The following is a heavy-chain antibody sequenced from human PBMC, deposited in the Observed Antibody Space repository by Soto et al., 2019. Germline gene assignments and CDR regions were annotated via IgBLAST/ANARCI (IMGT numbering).Heavy chain of an antibody. V-gene: IGHV1-2*02. CDR1: GYIFTGYY. D-gene: IGHD2-2*01. Sequence: ASVKVSCKASGYIFTGYYINWVRQAPGQGLEWMGWINPNSGDTNYAQKFQGRVTMTTDTSISTAHMELSRLRSDDTAVYYCARPYCSSTNRHNWFDSWGQGTMVTVSS. J-gene: IGHJ5*01. CDR2: INPNSGDT. CDR3: ARPYCSSTNRHNWFDS.